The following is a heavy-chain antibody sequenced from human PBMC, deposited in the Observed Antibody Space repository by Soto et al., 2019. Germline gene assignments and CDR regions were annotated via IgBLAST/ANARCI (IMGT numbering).Heavy chain of an antibody. V-gene: IGHV1-24*01. CDR2: FDPEDGET. CDR1: GYTLTELS. D-gene: IGHD3-9*01. J-gene: IGHJ5*02. Sequence: GASVKVSCKVSGYTLTELSMHWVRQAPGKGLEWMGGFDPEDGETIYAQKFQGRVTMTEDTSTDTAYMELSSLRSEDTAVHYCATYKGFLTPSWFDPWGQGTLVTVSS. CDR3: ATYKGFLTPSWFDP.